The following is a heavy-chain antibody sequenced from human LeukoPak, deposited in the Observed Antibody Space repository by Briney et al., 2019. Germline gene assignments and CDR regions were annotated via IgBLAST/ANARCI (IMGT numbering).Heavy chain of an antibody. CDR2: ISGSGGST. Sequence: GGSLRLSCAASGFTFSSYAMSWVRQAPGKGLEWVSAISGSGGSTYYADSVKGRFTISRDNSKNTLYLQMNSLRAEDTAVYYCAKYSVDTPTYYYGMDVWGQGTTVTVSS. V-gene: IGHV3-23*01. CDR1: GFTFSSYA. D-gene: IGHD5-18*01. CDR3: AKYSVDTPTYYYGMDV. J-gene: IGHJ6*02.